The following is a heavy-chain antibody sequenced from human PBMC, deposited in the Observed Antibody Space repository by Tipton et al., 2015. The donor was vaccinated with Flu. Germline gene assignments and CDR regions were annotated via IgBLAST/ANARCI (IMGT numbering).Heavy chain of an antibody. D-gene: IGHD3-16*01. Sequence: QLVQSGAEVKKPGASVKVSSKASGYTFTSYYMHWLRQAPGQGLEWMGIINPSGGSTSYAQKFQGSVTMTRDTSTSTVYMELSSLRSEDTAVYYCAGGNVLGGYYFDYWGQGTMVIVSS. CDR2: INPSGGST. V-gene: IGHV1-46*01. J-gene: IGHJ4*02. CDR3: AGGNVLGGYYFDY. CDR1: GYTFTSYY.